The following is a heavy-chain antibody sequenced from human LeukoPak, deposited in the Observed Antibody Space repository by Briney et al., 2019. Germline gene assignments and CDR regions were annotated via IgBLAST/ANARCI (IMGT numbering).Heavy chain of an antibody. V-gene: IGHV4-59*01. Sequence: SETLSLTCTVSGVSISSYYWSWIRQPPGKGLEWIGYVFYSGSTRNNPSLKSRVTISLDTSKNQFSLKLSSVTAADTAVYYCARDKGGYSGNFDSWGQGTLVTVSS. D-gene: IGHD3-22*01. CDR2: VFYSGST. CDR3: ARDKGGYSGNFDS. J-gene: IGHJ4*02. CDR1: GVSISSYY.